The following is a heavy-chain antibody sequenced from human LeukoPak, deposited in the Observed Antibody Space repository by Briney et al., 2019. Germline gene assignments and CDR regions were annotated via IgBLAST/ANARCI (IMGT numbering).Heavy chain of an antibody. Sequence: ASVKVSCKASGYTFPSYFMHWVRQAPGQGLEWMGIINPTGGSTTYAQKFQGRVTMTRDTSTSTVYMELSSLRSEDTAVYYCASLRGYCSSTSCYLLDWFDPWGQGTLVTVSS. CDR2: INPTGGST. J-gene: IGHJ5*02. CDR1: GYTFPSYF. CDR3: ASLRGYCSSTSCYLLDWFDP. D-gene: IGHD2-2*01. V-gene: IGHV1-46*01.